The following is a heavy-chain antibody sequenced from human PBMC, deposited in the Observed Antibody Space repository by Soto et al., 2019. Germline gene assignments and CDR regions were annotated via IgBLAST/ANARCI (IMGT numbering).Heavy chain of an antibody. CDR1: GFTVSSNY. Sequence: GGSLRLSCAASGFTVSSNYMSWVRQAPGKGLEWVSVIYSGGSTYYADSVKGRFTISRHNSKNTLYLQMNSLRAEDTAVYYCARVYYGDYPQYLQDWGESALVTVSS. V-gene: IGHV3-53*04. D-gene: IGHD4-17*01. CDR3: ARVYYGDYPQYLQD. J-gene: IGHJ1*01. CDR2: IYSGGST.